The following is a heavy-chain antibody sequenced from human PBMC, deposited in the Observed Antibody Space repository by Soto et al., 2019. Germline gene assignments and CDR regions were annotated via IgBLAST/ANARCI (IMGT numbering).Heavy chain of an antibody. Sequence: QVQLVQSGAEVKKPGASVKVSCKASGYTFSSYALHWVRQAPGQRLEWMGWINAANGNVKYSQKFQGRDTITRDTSASTAYMELRSLRSEDTAVYYCARAVGQFDPWGQGTLVTVSS. V-gene: IGHV1-3*01. CDR1: GYTFSSYA. D-gene: IGHD6-19*01. J-gene: IGHJ5*02. CDR3: ARAVGQFDP. CDR2: INAANGNV.